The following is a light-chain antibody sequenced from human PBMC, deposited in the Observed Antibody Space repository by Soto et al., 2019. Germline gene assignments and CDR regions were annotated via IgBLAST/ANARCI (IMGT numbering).Light chain of an antibody. CDR2: AAS. Sequence: ERMLTQSPATVTLSPGYRATISFMASQCVSSYYLAWYQQKPGQAPRLLIYAASSRATGIPDRFSGGGSGTDFTLTISRLEPEDFAVYYCQQCGSSPWTFGQGTKVDIK. J-gene: IGKJ1*01. CDR1: QCVSSYY. V-gene: IGKV3-20*01. CDR3: QQCGSSPWT.